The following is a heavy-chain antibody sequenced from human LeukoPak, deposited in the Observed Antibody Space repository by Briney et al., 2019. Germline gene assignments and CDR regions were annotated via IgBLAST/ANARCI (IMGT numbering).Heavy chain of an antibody. Sequence: ASVKVSCKVSGYTLTELSMHWVRQAPGKGLEWMGGFDPEDGETIYAQKFQGRVTLTEDTSTDTAYMELSSLRSEDTAVYYCALDFWSGRPHDAFDIWGQGTMVTVSS. CDR1: GYTLTELS. V-gene: IGHV1-24*01. J-gene: IGHJ3*02. D-gene: IGHD3-3*01. CDR3: ALDFWSGRPHDAFDI. CDR2: FDPEDGET.